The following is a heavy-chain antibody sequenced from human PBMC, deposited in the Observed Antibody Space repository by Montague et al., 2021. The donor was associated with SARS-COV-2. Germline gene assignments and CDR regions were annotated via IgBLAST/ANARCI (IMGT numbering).Heavy chain of an antibody. CDR3: ARDAANTRIAVAGYYYYYAMDV. J-gene: IGHJ6*02. V-gene: IGHV6-1*01. CDR1: GDSVSSNSAA. D-gene: IGHD6-19*01. CDR2: TYFRSQWYS. Sequence: CAISGDSVSSNSAAWNWIRQSPSRGLEWLGRTYFRSQWYSDYAVSVKSRITINPDTSKNQFSLQLNSVTPEDTAVYYCARDAANTRIAVAGYYYYYAMDVWDRGTTVTVSS.